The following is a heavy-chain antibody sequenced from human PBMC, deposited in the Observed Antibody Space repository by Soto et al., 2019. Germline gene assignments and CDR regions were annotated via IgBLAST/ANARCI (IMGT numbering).Heavy chain of an antibody. CDR3: ARSDSSGRYYFDY. Sequence: GGSLRLSCAASGFTFSSYAMHWVRQAPGKGLEWVAVISYDGSNKYYADSVKGRFTISRDNSKNTLYLQMNSLRAEDTAVYYCARSDSSGRYYFDYWGQGTLVTVSS. D-gene: IGHD6-19*01. CDR1: GFTFSSYA. J-gene: IGHJ4*02. CDR2: ISYDGSNK. V-gene: IGHV3-30-3*01.